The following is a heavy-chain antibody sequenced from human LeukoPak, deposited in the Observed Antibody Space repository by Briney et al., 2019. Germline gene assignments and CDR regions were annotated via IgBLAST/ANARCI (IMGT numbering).Heavy chain of an antibody. J-gene: IGHJ6*03. Sequence: PSETLSLTCNVSGGSINSGSYYWSWIRQPAGKGLEWIGRIYNSGSTNYNPSLKSRVTISVDTSKNQFSLKLSSVTAADTAVYYCARDYGDYAWYGAVRYYYYYMDVWGKGTTVTVSS. CDR2: IYNSGST. CDR3: ARDYGDYAWYGAVRYYYYYMDV. D-gene: IGHD4-17*01. V-gene: IGHV4-61*02. CDR1: GGSINSGSYY.